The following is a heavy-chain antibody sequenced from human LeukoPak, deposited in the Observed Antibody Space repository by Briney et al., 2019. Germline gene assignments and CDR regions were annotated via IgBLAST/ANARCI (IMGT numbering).Heavy chain of an antibody. J-gene: IGHJ6*03. V-gene: IGHV4-39*01. CDR1: GGSISSSSYY. CDR2: IYYSGST. Sequence: SSETLSLTCTVSGGSISSSSYYWGWIRQPPGKGLEWIGSIYYSGSTYYNPSLKSRVTISVDTSKNQFSLKLSSVTAADTAVYYCARASDVYDILTGYYHPLDYYMDVWGKGTTATISS. D-gene: IGHD3-9*01. CDR3: ARASDVYDILTGYYHPLDYYMDV.